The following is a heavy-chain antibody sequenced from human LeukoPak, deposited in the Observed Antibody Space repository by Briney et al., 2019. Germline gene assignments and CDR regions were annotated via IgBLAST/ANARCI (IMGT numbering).Heavy chain of an antibody. D-gene: IGHD5-18*01. Sequence: ASVKVSCKASGGTFSSYAISWVRQAPGQGLEWMGRIIPIFGTANYAQKFQGRVTITTDESTSTAYMELSSLRSEDTAVYYCASGYSYGFDYWAREPWSPSPQ. CDR1: GGTFSSYA. V-gene: IGHV1-69*05. CDR3: ASGYSYGFDY. J-gene: IGHJ4*02. CDR2: IIPIFGTA.